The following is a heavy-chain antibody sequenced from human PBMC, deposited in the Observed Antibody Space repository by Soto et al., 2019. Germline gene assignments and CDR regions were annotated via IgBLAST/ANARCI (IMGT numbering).Heavy chain of an antibody. Sequence: SETLSLTCAVYGGSFSGYYWSWIRQPPGKGLEWIGEINHSGSTNYNPSLKSRVTISVDTSKNQFSLKLSSVTAADTAVYYCARGRRFHVDTAMVNVGYYGMDVWGQGTTVTVSS. CDR3: ARGRRFHVDTAMVNVGYYGMDV. CDR1: GGSFSGYY. D-gene: IGHD5-18*01. CDR2: INHSGST. V-gene: IGHV4-34*01. J-gene: IGHJ6*02.